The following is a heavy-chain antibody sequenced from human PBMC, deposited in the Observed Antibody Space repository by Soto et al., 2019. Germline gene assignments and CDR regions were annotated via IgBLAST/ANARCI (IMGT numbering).Heavy chain of an antibody. Sequence: GGSLRLSCGASGFTLTTYTMNWVRQASGKGLEWVSSITSSSGHIYYADSVKGRFTISRDNARNSLYLQMNSLGAEDTAVYYCVRERGLSSFYGMDVWGQGTTVTVSS. CDR1: GFTLTTYT. V-gene: IGHV3-21*01. CDR3: VRERGLSSFYGMDV. D-gene: IGHD3-10*01. J-gene: IGHJ6*02. CDR2: ITSSSGHI.